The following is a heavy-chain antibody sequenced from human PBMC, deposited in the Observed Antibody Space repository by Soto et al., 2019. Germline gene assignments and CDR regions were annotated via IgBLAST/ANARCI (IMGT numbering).Heavy chain of an antibody. D-gene: IGHD6-19*01. CDR2: ISNYNGDT. CDR3: ARGDSTGSPTGWFDP. CDR1: GYTFTRYS. J-gene: IGHJ5*02. V-gene: IGHV1-18*04. Sequence: ASVKVSCKASGYTFTRYSINWVRQAPGQGLEWVGWISNYNGDTKYAQKFEGRVTLTTDTSTTTTYMDLRSLTSDDTAVYFCARGDSTGSPTGWFDPWGQGTLVTVSS.